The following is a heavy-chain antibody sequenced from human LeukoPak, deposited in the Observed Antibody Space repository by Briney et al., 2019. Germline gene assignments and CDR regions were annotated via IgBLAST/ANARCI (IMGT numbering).Heavy chain of an antibody. D-gene: IGHD5-24*01. J-gene: IGHJ4*02. V-gene: IGHV4-59*01. CDR2: VYDGGKT. CDR1: GASIGSFY. CDR3: ARGGPRTDDYNFDY. Sequence: SSETLSLTCSVSGASIGSFYWSWIRQTPGKGLEWIGYVYDGGKTYYNPSLKGRVTISVDTSNNQFSLKLRSVTAADTAVYYCARGGPRTDDYNFDYWGQGTLVSVSS.